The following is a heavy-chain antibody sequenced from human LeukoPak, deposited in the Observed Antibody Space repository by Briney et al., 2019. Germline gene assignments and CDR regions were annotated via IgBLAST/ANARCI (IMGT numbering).Heavy chain of an antibody. CDR1: GGSFSGYC. J-gene: IGHJ6*02. V-gene: IGHV4-34*01. D-gene: IGHD3-10*01. CDR2: INHSGST. CDR3: ARVGITMVRGVIITRYRTYYGMDV. Sequence: KPSETLSLTCAVYGGSFSGYCWSWIRQPPGKGLEWIGEINHSGSTNYNPSLKSRVTISVDTSKNQFSLKLSSVTAADTAVYYCARVGITMVRGVIITRYRTYYGMDVWGQGTTVTVSS.